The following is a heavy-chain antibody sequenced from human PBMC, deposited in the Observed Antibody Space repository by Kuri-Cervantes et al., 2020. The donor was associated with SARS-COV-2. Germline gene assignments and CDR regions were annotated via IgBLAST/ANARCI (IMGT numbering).Heavy chain of an antibody. D-gene: IGHD6-13*01. CDR3: ASLGAAAGGGWFDP. J-gene: IGHJ5*02. V-gene: IGHV1-69*10. CDR2: IIPILGIA. Sequence: SVKVSCKASGYTFTSYGISWVRQAPGQGLEWMGGIIPILGIANYAQKFQGRVTITADKSTSTAYMELSSLRSKDTAVYYCASLGAAAGGGWFDPWGQGTLVTVSS. CDR1: GYTFTSYG.